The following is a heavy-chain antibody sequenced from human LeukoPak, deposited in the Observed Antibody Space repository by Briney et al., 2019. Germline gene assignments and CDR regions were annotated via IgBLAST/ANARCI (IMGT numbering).Heavy chain of an antibody. J-gene: IGHJ5*02. CDR3: AKGAASGLADWFDP. CDR2: ITGDYAT. Sequence: GGSLRLPCAASGFTFSNFAMMWVRQAPGKGLEWVSSITGDYATYSADPAKGRFTTSRDNSKNIVYLQMDSLRDDDTAVYYCAKGAASGLADWFDPWGQGTLVTVSS. CDR1: GFTFSNFA. D-gene: IGHD3-22*01. V-gene: IGHV3-23*01.